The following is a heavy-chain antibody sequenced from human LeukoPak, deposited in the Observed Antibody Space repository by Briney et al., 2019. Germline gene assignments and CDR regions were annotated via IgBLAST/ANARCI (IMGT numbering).Heavy chain of an antibody. J-gene: IGHJ5*02. D-gene: IGHD3-10*01. Sequence: SETLSLTCTVSGGSISSGDYYWSWIRQPPGKGLELIGYIYYSRSTYYNPSLKSRFTISVDTSTNQFSLNLSSVCAADTAVYYCAREISVIWFREPHKGGDNWFGTWGQRTLVTVSS. CDR1: GGSISSGDYY. V-gene: IGHV4-30-4*01. CDR3: AREISVIWFREPHKGGDNWFGT. CDR2: IYYSRST.